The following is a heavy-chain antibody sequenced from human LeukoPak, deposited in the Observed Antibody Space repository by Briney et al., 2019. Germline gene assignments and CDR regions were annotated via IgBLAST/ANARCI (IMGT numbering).Heavy chain of an antibody. V-gene: IGHV3-23*01. J-gene: IGHJ4*02. CDR1: GFTFSSYA. Sequence: GGSLRLSCAASGFTFSSYAMSWVRQAPGKGLEWVSGISSSGIGTYYADSVKGRFTISRDSSKNTLYLQMNSLRVEDAAVYYCAKDHYGDPFDSWGQGELVTVSS. D-gene: IGHD4-17*01. CDR2: ISSSGIGT. CDR3: AKDHYGDPFDS.